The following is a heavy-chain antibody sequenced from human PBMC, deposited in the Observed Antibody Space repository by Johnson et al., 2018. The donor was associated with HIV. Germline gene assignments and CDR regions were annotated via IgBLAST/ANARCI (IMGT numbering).Heavy chain of an antibody. D-gene: IGHD3-22*01. V-gene: IGHV3-30*02. J-gene: IGHJ3*02. CDR3: AKGEPYYYDIGDAFDI. Sequence: QVQLVESGGGVVQPGGSLRLSCAASGFTFSSYGMHWVRQAPGKGLEWVAFIRYDGSNKYYADSVKGRFTISRDNSKNTLYLQMNSLIAEDTAVYYCAKGEPYYYDIGDAFDIWGQGTIVTVSS. CDR2: IRYDGSNK. CDR1: GFTFSSYG.